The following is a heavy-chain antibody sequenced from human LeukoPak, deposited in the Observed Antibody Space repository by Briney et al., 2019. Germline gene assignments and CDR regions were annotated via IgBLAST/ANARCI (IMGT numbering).Heavy chain of an antibody. Sequence: PGGSLGLSCAASGFTFSSYSMNWVRQAPGKGLEWVSSISSSSSYIYYADSVKGRFTISRDNAKNSLYLQMNSLRAEDTAVYYCAREGGPVYNRRGGNFDYWGQGTLVTVSS. D-gene: IGHD1-1*01. CDR3: AREGGPVYNRRGGNFDY. CDR2: ISSSSSYI. V-gene: IGHV3-21*01. CDR1: GFTFSSYS. J-gene: IGHJ4*02.